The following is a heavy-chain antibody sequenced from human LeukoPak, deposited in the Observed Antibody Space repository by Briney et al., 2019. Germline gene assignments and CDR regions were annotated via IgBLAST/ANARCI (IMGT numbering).Heavy chain of an antibody. CDR3: AKDRSSGWYDAFDI. J-gene: IGHJ3*02. Sequence: PGGSLRLSCAASGVTFSSYAMSWVRQAPGKGLEWVSSISGSGGSTYYSDSVKGRFTISRDNSKNTLYLQLNSLRAEDTAVYYCAKDRSSGWYDAFDIWGQGTMVIVSS. CDR1: GVTFSSYA. D-gene: IGHD6-19*01. CDR2: ISGSGGST. V-gene: IGHV3-23*01.